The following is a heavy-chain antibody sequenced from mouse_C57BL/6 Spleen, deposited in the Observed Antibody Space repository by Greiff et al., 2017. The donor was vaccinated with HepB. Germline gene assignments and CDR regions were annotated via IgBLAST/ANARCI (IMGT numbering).Heavy chain of an antibody. J-gene: IGHJ3*01. CDR1: GYTFTSYW. Sequence: QVQLQQSGTELVKPGASVKLSCKASGYTFTSYWMHWVKQRPGQGLEWIGNINPSNGGTNYNEKFKSKATLTVDKSSSTAYMQLSSLTSEDSAVYYCARESGGSSVFAYWGQGTLVAVSA. CDR3: ARESGGSSVFAY. D-gene: IGHD1-1*01. V-gene: IGHV1-53*01. CDR2: INPSNGGT.